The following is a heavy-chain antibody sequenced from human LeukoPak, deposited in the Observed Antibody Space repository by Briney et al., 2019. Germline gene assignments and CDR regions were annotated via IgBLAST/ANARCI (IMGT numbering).Heavy chain of an antibody. CDR1: GFTFSSYA. J-gene: IGHJ4*02. V-gene: IGHV3-7*01. CDR3: ARGLYSGSSWDY. CDR2: IKQDGSEK. Sequence: WGSLRLSCAASGFTFSSYAMSWVRQAPGKGLECVANIKQDGSEKYYVDSVKGRFTISRDNAKNSLYLQMNSLRAEDTAVYYCARGLYSGSSWDYWGQGTLVTVSS. D-gene: IGHD1-26*01.